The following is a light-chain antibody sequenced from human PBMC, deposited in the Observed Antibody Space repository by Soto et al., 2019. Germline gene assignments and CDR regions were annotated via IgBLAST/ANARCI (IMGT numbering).Light chain of an antibody. CDR1: QSIGRF. CDR2: DAS. J-gene: IGKJ1*01. Sequence: DIQMTQSPSTLSASVGDRVTITCRASQSIGRFLAWYQHQPGKAPKLLIYDASTLESGAPSRFSGTGSGTDFTLTITCLQSEDYATYYCQQYSSHATFGQGTKVDIK. V-gene: IGKV1-5*01. CDR3: QQYSSHAT.